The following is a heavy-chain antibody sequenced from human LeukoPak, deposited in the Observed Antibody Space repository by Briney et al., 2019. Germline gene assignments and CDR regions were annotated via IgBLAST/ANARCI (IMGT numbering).Heavy chain of an antibody. CDR3: ASSGWGYSNWFDP. J-gene: IGHJ5*02. CDR2: IDTSGSSI. CDR1: GFNFKNYE. D-gene: IGHD6-19*01. Sequence: GGSLRLSCEASGFNFKNYEMNWVRQAPGKGLEWVSYIDTSGSSIYYADSVKGRFTISRDNAKNSLYLQMNSLRAEDTAVYYCASSGWGYSNWFDPWGQGTLVTVSS. V-gene: IGHV3-48*03.